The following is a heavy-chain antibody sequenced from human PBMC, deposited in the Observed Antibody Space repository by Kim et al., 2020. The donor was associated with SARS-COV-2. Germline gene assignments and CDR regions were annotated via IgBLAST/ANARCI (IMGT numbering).Heavy chain of an antibody. CDR2: T. J-gene: IGHJ4*02. CDR3: ARDTMVTGGDY. V-gene: IGHV3-74*01. Sequence: TSYADSVEGRFTSSRDIAKNTLFLQMNSLTAEDTAVYYGARDTMVTGGDYWGQGTLVTVSS. D-gene: IGHD2-15*01.